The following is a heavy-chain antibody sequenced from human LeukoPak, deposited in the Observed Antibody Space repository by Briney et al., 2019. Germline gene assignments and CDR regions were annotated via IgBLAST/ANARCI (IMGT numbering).Heavy chain of an antibody. Sequence: GASVKVSCKASGYTFTSYGISWVRQAPGQGLEWMGWISAYNGNTNYAQKLQGRVTMTTDTSASTAYMELRSLRSDDTAVYYCARDPARYFDWYPRRDYYYYGMDVWGQGTTVTVSS. CDR1: GYTFTSYG. J-gene: IGHJ6*02. V-gene: IGHV1-18*01. D-gene: IGHD3-9*01. CDR2: ISAYNGNT. CDR3: ARDPARYFDWYPRRDYYYYGMDV.